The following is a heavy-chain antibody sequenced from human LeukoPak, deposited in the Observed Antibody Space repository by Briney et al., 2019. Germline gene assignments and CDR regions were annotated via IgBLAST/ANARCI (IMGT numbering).Heavy chain of an antibody. V-gene: IGHV4-34*01. J-gene: IGHJ4*02. CDR3: ARGPSHGGKYRGFFDH. CDR2: INQSGTT. Sequence: SETLSLTCAVYGESFSGYYWSWIRNTPGKGLEWIGEINQSGTTNYSPSLKSRVSISVDPSKNQFSLRLNSVNAADTAVYFCARGPSHGGKYRGFFDHWGQGTLVTVSS. CDR1: GESFSGYY. D-gene: IGHD4-23*01.